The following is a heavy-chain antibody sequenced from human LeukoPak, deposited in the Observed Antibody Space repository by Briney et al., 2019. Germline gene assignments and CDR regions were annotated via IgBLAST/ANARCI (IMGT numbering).Heavy chain of an antibody. D-gene: IGHD3-10*01. J-gene: IGHJ4*02. V-gene: IGHV1-3*01. CDR1: GYTFTSYA. Sequence: ASVEVSCKASGYTFTSYAMHWVRQAPGQRLEWMGWINAGNGNTKYSQKFQGRVTITRDTSASTAYMELSSLRSEDTAVYYCARSSRGTYYYGSGSYLHYWGQGTLVTVSS. CDR2: INAGNGNT. CDR3: ARSSRGTYYYGSGSYLHY.